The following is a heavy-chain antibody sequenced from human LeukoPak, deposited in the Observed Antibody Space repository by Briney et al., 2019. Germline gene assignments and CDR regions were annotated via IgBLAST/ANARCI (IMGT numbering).Heavy chain of an antibody. CDR2: ISYDGSNK. V-gene: IGHV3-30-3*01. D-gene: IGHD1-26*01. Sequence: GGSLRLSCAASGFTFSSYAMHWVRQAPGKGLEWVAVISYDGSNKYYADSVKGRFTISRDNSKNTLYLQMNSLRAEDTAVYYCAKASGKWGPDAFDIWGQGTMVTVSS. CDR3: AKASGKWGPDAFDI. CDR1: GFTFSSYA. J-gene: IGHJ3*02.